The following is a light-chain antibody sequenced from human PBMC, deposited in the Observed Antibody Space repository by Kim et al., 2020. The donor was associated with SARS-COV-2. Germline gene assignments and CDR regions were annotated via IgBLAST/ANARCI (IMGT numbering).Light chain of an antibody. CDR3: QAWDSRNVV. V-gene: IGLV3-1*01. CDR2: EDS. J-gene: IGLJ2*01. CDR1: KLGNKY. Sequence: CLNPGQTALSTCAGEKLGNKYASWYQQKPGQSPVLVIYEDSRRPSGVPERYSGSNSGNTATLTISGTQAMDEADYYCQAWDSRNVVFGGGTQLTVL.